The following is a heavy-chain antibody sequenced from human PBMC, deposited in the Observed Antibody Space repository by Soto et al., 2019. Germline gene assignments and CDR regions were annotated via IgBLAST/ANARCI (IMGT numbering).Heavy chain of an antibody. Sequence: GALRLSCAASGFTFSSYWMHWVRQGPGKGLVWVSRIKSDGSITNYAHSVKGRFTISRDNAKNTLYLQMNSLRVEDTAVYYCARSPYGGNWFDPWGQGTLVTVSS. J-gene: IGHJ5*02. CDR3: ARSPYGGNWFDP. V-gene: IGHV3-74*01. D-gene: IGHD3-10*01. CDR2: IKSDGSIT. CDR1: GFTFSSYW.